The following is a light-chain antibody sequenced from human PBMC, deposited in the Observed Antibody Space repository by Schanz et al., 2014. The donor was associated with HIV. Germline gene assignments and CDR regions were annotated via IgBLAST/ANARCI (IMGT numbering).Light chain of an antibody. Sequence: QSALTQPASVSGSPGQSITISCTGTSSDIGGYNYVSWYQQHPGKAPKLILYDVDNRPAGVSNRFSGSKSGNTASLTISGLRAEDEADYYCSSYTSSSVYVFGTGTKLTVL. CDR1: SSDIGGYNY. CDR2: DVD. V-gene: IGLV2-14*03. J-gene: IGLJ1*01. CDR3: SSYTSSSVYV.